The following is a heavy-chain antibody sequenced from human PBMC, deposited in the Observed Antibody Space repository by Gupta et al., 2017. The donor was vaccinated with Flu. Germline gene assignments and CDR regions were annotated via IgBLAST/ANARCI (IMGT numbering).Heavy chain of an antibody. V-gene: IGHV3-33*01. D-gene: IGHD6-19*01. CDR3: ARGIKTGYSSGWYPGDAFDI. J-gene: IGHJ3*02. CDR1: GFTFSSYG. Sequence: QVQLVESGGGVVQPGRSLRLSCAASGFTFSSYGMHWVRQAPGKGLEWVAVIWYDGSNKYYADSVKGRFTISRDNSKNTLYLQMNSLRAEDTAVYYCARGIKTGYSSGWYPGDAFDIWGQGTMVTVSS. CDR2: IWYDGSNK.